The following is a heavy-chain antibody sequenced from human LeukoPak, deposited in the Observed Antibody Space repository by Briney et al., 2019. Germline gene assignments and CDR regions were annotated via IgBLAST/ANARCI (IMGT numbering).Heavy chain of an antibody. J-gene: IGHJ6*03. CDR3: ARDRSSSWAAGYYYYYMDV. CDR2: IYYSGST. Sequence: SETLSLTCTVSGGSISSGGYYWSWIRQHPGKGLEWIGYIYYSGSTNYNPSLKSRVTISVDTSKNQFSLKLSSVTAADTAVYYCARDRSSSWAAGYYYYYMDVWGKGTTVTVSS. D-gene: IGHD6-13*01. V-gene: IGHV4-61*08. CDR1: GGSISSGGYY.